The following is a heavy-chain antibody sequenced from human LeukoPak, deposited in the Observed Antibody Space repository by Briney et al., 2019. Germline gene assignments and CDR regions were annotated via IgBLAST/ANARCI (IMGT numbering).Heavy chain of an antibody. J-gene: IGHJ5*02. CDR3: ARDGDIVVVPAANFDP. Sequence: ASVKVSCKASVGTFSFYALSWVRQAPGQGLEWMGRIIPKFTIADSAQKLQGRVTFTADKSTSTAYMELRSLTSDDTAVYYCARDGDIVVVPAANFDPWGQGTLVTVSS. CDR2: IIPKFTIA. CDR1: VGTFSFYA. V-gene: IGHV1-69*04. D-gene: IGHD2-2*01.